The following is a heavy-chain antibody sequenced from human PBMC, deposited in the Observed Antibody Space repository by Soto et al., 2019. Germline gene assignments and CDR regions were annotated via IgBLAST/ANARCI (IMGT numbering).Heavy chain of an antibody. CDR2: IDPSDSET. CDR3: ARRYSSASLPDY. V-gene: IGHV5-10-1*01. CDR1: GYSFTTHW. J-gene: IGHJ4*02. Sequence: PGESLKISCQGSGYSFTTHWISWVRQMPGKGLEWMGRIDPSDSETNYSPSLQGHVTISSDKSINTVYLQWSSLKASDTAMYYCARRYSSASLPDYWGQGTLVTVSS. D-gene: IGHD6-6*01.